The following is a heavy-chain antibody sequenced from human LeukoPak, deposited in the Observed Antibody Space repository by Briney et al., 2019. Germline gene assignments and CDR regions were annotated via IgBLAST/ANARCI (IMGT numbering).Heavy chain of an antibody. CDR3: AKDSSIAVSYSDY. CDR2: ISWNSGSI. CDR1: GLTFGDYA. Sequence: GGSLRLSCAASGLTFGDYAMRWVRQAPGKGLEWVSGISWNSGSIGYAASVKGRFTISRDNAKNSLYLQINSLGAEDTALYYCAKDSSIAVSYSDYWGQGTLVTVS. J-gene: IGHJ4*02. D-gene: IGHD6-6*01. V-gene: IGHV3-9*01.